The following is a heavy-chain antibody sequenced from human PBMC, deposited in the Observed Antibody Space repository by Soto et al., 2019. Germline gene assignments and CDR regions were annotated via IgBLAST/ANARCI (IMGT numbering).Heavy chain of an antibody. Sequence: QVQLVESGGGVVQPGRSLRLSCAASGFTFSSYGMHWVRQAPGKGLEWVAVIWYDGSNKYYADSVKGRFPISRDNSKNTLYLQMNSLRAEDTAVYYCALGIAAVDYWGQGTLVTVSS. D-gene: IGHD6-13*01. V-gene: IGHV3-33*01. CDR1: GFTFSSYG. CDR3: ALGIAAVDY. J-gene: IGHJ4*02. CDR2: IWYDGSNK.